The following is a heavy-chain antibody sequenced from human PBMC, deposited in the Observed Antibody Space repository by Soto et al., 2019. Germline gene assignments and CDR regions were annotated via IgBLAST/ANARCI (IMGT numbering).Heavy chain of an antibody. CDR3: ARDRTAARYAYYYGMDV. V-gene: IGHV3-21*01. D-gene: IGHD6-6*01. CDR1: GFTFSSYS. J-gene: IGHJ6*02. CDR2: ISSSSSYI. Sequence: HGGSLRLSCAASGFTFSSYSMNWVLQAPGKGLEWVSSISSSSSYIYYADSVKGRFTISRDNAKNSLYLQMNSLRAEDTAVYYCARDRTAARYAYYYGMDVWGQGTTVTVSS.